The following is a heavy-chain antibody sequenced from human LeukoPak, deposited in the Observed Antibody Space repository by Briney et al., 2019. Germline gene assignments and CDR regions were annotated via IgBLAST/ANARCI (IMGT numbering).Heavy chain of an antibody. CDR3: AKDNFEYYDSFDY. J-gene: IGHJ4*02. V-gene: IGHV3-23*01. Sequence: GGSLRLSCAPSGFTLSSYAMSWVRQAPGNGLEWVSAIIGSGGSTYYAESVKGRFTISSDNSKNTLYLKMNSVRAEDTAVYYCAKDNFEYYDSFDYWGQGTLVTVSS. D-gene: IGHD3-22*01. CDR2: IIGSGGST. CDR1: GFTLSSYA.